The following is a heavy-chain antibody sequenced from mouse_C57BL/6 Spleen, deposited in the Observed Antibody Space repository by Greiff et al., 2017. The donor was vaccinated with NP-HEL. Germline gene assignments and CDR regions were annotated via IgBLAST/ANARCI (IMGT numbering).Heavy chain of an antibody. J-gene: IGHJ4*01. V-gene: IGHV5-4*01. CDR1: GFTFSSYA. CDR3: ARNYYYGSSYGYAMDY. Sequence: DVHLVESGGGLVKPGGSLKLSCAASGFTFSSYAMSWVRQTPEKRLEWVATISDGGSYTYYPDNVKGRFTISRDNAKTNLYLQMSHLKSEDTAMYYCARNYYYGSSYGYAMDYWGQGTSVTVSS. CDR2: ISDGGSYT. D-gene: IGHD1-1*01.